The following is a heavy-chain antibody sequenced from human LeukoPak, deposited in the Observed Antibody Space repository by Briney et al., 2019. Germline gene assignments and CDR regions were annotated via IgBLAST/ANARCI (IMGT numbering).Heavy chain of an antibody. CDR2: ISYDGSNK. D-gene: IGHD2-15*01. V-gene: IGHV3-30*01. Sequence: GRSLRLSCAASGFTFSSYAMHWVRQAPGKGLEWVAVISYDGSNKYYADSVRGRFTISRDNSKNTLYLQMNSLRAEDKAVYYCARDALRFCSGGSCYYFDYWGQGTLVTVSS. CDR3: ARDALRFCSGGSCYYFDY. J-gene: IGHJ4*02. CDR1: GFTFSSYA.